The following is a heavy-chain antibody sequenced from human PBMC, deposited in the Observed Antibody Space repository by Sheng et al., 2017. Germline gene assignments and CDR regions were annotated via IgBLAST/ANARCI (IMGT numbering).Heavy chain of an antibody. Sequence: QMQLVESGGGVVQPGRSLRLSCAASGFSFDNFAMHWVRQAPGKGMEWVAVLSYDGTNEYYADSVRGRFTISRDNSKKTLYLQMSSLKPEDTAVYYCAKDHKRWELLKWGLDYWGQGTLVTVAS. CDR1: GFSFDNFA. V-gene: IGHV3-30*18. CDR3: AKDHKRWELLKWGLDY. D-gene: IGHD1-26*01. CDR2: LSYDGTNE. J-gene: IGHJ4*02.